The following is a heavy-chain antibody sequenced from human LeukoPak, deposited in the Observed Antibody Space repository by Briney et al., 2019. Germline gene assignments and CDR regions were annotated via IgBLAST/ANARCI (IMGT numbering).Heavy chain of an antibody. Sequence: SVKVSCKASGGTFSRNAISWVRQAPGQGLEWMGGIIPIFGTANYAQKFQGRVTITADESASTAYMELSSLRSEDTAVYYCARLCWGNQLAGFDSWGQGTLVTVSS. CDR3: ARLCWGNQLAGFDS. D-gene: IGHD3-10*02. CDR2: IIPIFGTA. V-gene: IGHV1-69*13. CDR1: GGTFSRNA. J-gene: IGHJ4*02.